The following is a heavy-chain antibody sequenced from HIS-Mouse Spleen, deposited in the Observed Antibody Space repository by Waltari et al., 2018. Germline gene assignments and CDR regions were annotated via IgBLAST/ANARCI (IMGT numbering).Heavy chain of an antibody. CDR2: IYYSGST. D-gene: IGHD6-6*01. CDR3: ARVGDIVAAQAFDI. CDR1: GGSISSRSYY. Sequence: QLQLQESGPGLVKPSETLSLTCTVSGGSISSRSYYWGWILPPPGKGLEWIGSIYYSGSTYYNPSLKSRVTISVDTSKNQFSLKLSSVTAADTAVYYCARVGDIVAAQAFDIWGQGTMVTVSS. V-gene: IGHV4-39*07. J-gene: IGHJ3*02.